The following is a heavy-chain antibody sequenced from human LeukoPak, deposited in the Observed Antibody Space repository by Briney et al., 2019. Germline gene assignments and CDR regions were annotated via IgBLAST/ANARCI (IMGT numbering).Heavy chain of an antibody. CDR1: GFTFSDYY. CDR2: ISSSGSTI. D-gene: IGHD3-10*01. CDR3: ARIMGSITMVRGVKDTFKFDY. Sequence: GGSLRLSCAASGFTFSDYYMSWIRQAPGKGLEWVSSISSSGSTIYYADSVKGRFTISRDNAKNSLYLQMNSLRAEDTALYYCARIMGSITMVRGVKDTFKFDYWGQGTLVTVSS. V-gene: IGHV3-11*01. J-gene: IGHJ4*02.